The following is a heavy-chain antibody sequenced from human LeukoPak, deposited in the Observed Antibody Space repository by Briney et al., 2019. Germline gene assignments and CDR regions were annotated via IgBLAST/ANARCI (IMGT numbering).Heavy chain of an antibody. CDR3: ARVQDVPETGAYLRAFDI. Sequence: SETLSLTCAVSGGSISSYYWSWIRQPPGKGLEWVGYIYCSGSSNYNPSLKSGVTISVDTSKNLFSLKLSSVAAADTAVYSCARVQDVPETGAYLRAFDIWGQGTMVTVSS. D-gene: IGHD2/OR15-2a*01. V-gene: IGHV4-59*01. CDR1: GGSISSYY. J-gene: IGHJ3*02. CDR2: IYCSGSS.